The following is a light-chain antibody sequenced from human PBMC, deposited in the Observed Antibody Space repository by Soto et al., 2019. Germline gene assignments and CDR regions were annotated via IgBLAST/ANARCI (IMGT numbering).Light chain of an antibody. Sequence: EIVLTQSPGTLSLSPGERATLSCRASQSVSSSYLARYQQKPGQAPRLLIYGASSRATGIPDRFSDSGSGTDFTLTISRLEPEDFAVYYWQQYGSSPHSLAFGGGTKVEIK. V-gene: IGKV3-20*01. CDR1: QSVSSSY. CDR3: QQYGSSPHSLA. CDR2: GAS. J-gene: IGKJ4*01.